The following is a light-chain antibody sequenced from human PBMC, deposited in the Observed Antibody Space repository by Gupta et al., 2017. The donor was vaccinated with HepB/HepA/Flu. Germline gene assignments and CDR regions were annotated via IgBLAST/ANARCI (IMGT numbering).Light chain of an antibody. Sequence: QSVLTQPPSASGTPGQRVTISCSGSSSNIGSNYVYWYQQLPGTAPKLLIYRNNQRPSGVPDRFSGSKSGISASLAISGLRSEDEADYYCAAWDDSLSGFYVFGTGTKVTVL. CDR2: RNN. CDR1: SSNIGSNY. J-gene: IGLJ1*01. CDR3: AAWDDSLSGFYV. V-gene: IGLV1-47*01.